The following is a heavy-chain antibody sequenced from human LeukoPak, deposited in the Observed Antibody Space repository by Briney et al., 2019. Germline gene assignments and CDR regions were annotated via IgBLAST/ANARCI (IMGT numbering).Heavy chain of an antibody. CDR1: GGTFSSYT. CDR3: AIVGATGNFDY. V-gene: IGHV1-69*02. CDR2: IIPILGIA. J-gene: IGHJ4*02. D-gene: IGHD1-26*01. Sequence: ASVKVSCKASGGTFSSYTISRVRQAPGQGLEWMGRIIPILGIANYAQKFQGRVTITADKFTSTAYMELSSLRSEDTAVYYCAIVGATGNFDYWGQGTLVTVSS.